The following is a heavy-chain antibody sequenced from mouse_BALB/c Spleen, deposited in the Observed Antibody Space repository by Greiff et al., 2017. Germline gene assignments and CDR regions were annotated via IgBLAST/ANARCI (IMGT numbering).Heavy chain of an antibody. CDR2: IWAGGST. J-gene: IGHJ4*01. V-gene: IGHV2-9*02. D-gene: IGHD2-4*01. CDR3: AREYDYDGYYYAMDY. Sequence: VMLVESGPGLVAPSQSLSITCTVSGFSLTSYGVHWVRQPPGKGLEWLGVIWAGGSTNYNSALMSRLSISKDNSKSQVFLKMNSLQTDDTAMYYCAREYDYDGYYYAMDYWGQGTSVTVSS. CDR1: GFSLTSYG.